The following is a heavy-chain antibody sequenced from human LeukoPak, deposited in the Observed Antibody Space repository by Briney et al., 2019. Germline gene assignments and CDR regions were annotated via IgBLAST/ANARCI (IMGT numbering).Heavy chain of an antibody. J-gene: IGHJ5*02. V-gene: IGHV1-18*04. CDR3: ARDGELGAALGGASYFWFDP. CDR1: GYTFTSYG. CDR2: ISGKDGHT. Sequence: ATVKVSCKASGYTFTSYGINWVRQAPGQGLEWMGWISGKDGHTRYAQKFQGRGTMTIDTSASTAYMESRSLTSDDTAVYYCARDGELGAALGGASYFWFDPWGQGTLVTVSS. D-gene: IGHD6-25*01.